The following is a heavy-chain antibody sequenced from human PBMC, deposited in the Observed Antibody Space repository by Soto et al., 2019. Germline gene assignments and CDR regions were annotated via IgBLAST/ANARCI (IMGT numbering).Heavy chain of an antibody. Sequence: QVQLVQSGAEVKKPVTSVKVSCKSTGYPVNTYYMNWVRQAPGQGLEWLGVISPIGDTTTYAQKFQGRLNVTRDTSTSTVYMELSSLTSADTAVYYCARAPPRLGSWGQGTLVTVSS. CDR3: ARAPPRLGS. CDR1: GYPVNTYY. CDR2: ISPIGDTT. J-gene: IGHJ4*02. V-gene: IGHV1-46*02. D-gene: IGHD3-9*01.